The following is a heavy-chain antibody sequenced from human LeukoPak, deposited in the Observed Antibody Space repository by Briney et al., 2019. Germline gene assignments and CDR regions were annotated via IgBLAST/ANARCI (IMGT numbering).Heavy chain of an antibody. CDR2: IYSSGST. CDR3: ARQGSGGRAFDI. J-gene: IGHJ3*02. D-gene: IGHD1-26*01. V-gene: IGHV4-59*08. CDR1: GGSISSYY. Sequence: SETLSLTCIVSGGSISSYYWSWIRQPPGKELEWIGYIYSSGSTNSNPSLKSRVTISVDTSKSQFSLKMTSVTAADTAVYYCARQGSGGRAFDIWGQGTMVTVSS.